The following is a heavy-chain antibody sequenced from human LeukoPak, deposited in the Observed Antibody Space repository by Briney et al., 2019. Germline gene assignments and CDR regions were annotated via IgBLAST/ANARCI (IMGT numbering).Heavy chain of an antibody. J-gene: IGHJ4*02. CDR1: GFSLSTSGVG. CDR2: IYWDDDK. Sequence: SGPTLVKPTQTLTLTCTFSGFSLSTSGVGVGWIRQPPGKALEWPALIYWDDDKRYSPSLKSRLTITKDTSKNQVVLTMTNMDPVDTATYYCAHSGGSGSYHTIPFDYWGQGTLVTVSS. V-gene: IGHV2-5*02. CDR3: AHSGGSGSYHTIPFDY. D-gene: IGHD3-10*01.